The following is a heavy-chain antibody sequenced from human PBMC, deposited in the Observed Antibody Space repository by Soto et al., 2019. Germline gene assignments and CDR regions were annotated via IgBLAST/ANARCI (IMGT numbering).Heavy chain of an antibody. CDR1: GFTFSNYA. J-gene: IGHJ4*02. V-gene: IGHV3-33*01. D-gene: IGHD4-4*01. Sequence: GGSLRLSCAASGFTFSNYAMHWVRQAPGKGLEWVAVIWYDGSNKYYADSVKGRFTISRDNSKNTLYLQMNSLRAEDTAVYYCTRGYSYYYFDYWGQGTLVTVSS. CDR3: TRGYSYYYFDY. CDR2: IWYDGSNK.